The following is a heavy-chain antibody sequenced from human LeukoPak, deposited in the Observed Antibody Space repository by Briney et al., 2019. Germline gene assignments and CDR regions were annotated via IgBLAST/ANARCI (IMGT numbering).Heavy chain of an antibody. CDR1: GFTFSGYA. J-gene: IGHJ4*02. V-gene: IGHV3-30*04. CDR2: ISYDGSNK. D-gene: IGHD2-15*01. Sequence: PGGSLRLSCAASGFTFSGYAMHWVRQAPGKGLEWVAVISYDGSNKYYADSVKGRFTISRDNSKNTLYLQMNSLRAEDTAVYYCAKAGYCSGGSCPIDYWGQGTLVTVSS. CDR3: AKAGYCSGGSCPIDY.